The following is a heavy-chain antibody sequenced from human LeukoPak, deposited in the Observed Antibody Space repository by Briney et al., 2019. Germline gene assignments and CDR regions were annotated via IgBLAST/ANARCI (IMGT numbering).Heavy chain of an antibody. J-gene: IGHJ4*02. D-gene: IGHD3-16*01. CDR3: ASSSSGGGEFDY. Sequence: ASVKVSCKASGYTFTSYDINWVRQATGQGLEWMGWMNPNSGNTGYALKFQGRVTMTRNTSISTAYMELSSLRSEDTAVYYCASSSSGGGEFDYWGQGTLVTVSS. CDR2: MNPNSGNT. CDR1: GYTFTSYD. V-gene: IGHV1-8*01.